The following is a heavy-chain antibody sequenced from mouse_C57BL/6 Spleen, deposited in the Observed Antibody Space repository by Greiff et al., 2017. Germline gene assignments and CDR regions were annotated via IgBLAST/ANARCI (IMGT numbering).Heavy chain of an antibody. CDR2: ISSGSSTI. J-gene: IGHJ4*01. D-gene: IGHD1-1*01. CDR1: GFTFSDYG. V-gene: IGHV5-17*01. CDR3: ARKDYGSSYDYAMDY. Sequence: EVHLVESGGGLVKPGGSLKLSCAASGFTFSDYGMHWVRQAPEKGLEWVAYISSGSSTIYYADTVKGRFTISRDNAKNTLFLQMTSLRSEDTAMYYYARKDYGSSYDYAMDYWGRGTSVTVSS.